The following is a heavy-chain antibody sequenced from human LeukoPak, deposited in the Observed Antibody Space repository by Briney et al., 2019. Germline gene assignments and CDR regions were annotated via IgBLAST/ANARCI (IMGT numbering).Heavy chain of an antibody. CDR2: IYYSGST. CDR3: ARGSRGYGDYVYWFDP. V-gene: IGHV4-59*01. J-gene: IGHJ5*02. CDR1: GGSISSYY. D-gene: IGHD4-17*01. Sequence: SETLSLTCTVSGGSISSYYWSWIRQPPGKGLEWIGYIYYSGSTNYNPSLKSRVIISVDTSKNQFSLKLSSVTAADTAVYYCARGSRGYGDYVYWFDPWGQGTLVTVSS.